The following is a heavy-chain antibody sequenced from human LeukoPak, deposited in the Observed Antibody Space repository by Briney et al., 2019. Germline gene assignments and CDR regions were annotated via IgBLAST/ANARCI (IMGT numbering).Heavy chain of an antibody. Sequence: GSLRLSCAASGFTFSSYWMSWVRQAPGKGLEWVANIKQDGSEKYYVDSVKGRFIISRDNAKNSLYLQMNSLRAEDTAVYYCARSGPGFGELLIHWGQGTLVTVSS. J-gene: IGHJ4*02. CDR3: ARSGPGFGELLIH. CDR2: IKQDGSEK. CDR1: GFTFSSYW. V-gene: IGHV3-7*01. D-gene: IGHD3-10*01.